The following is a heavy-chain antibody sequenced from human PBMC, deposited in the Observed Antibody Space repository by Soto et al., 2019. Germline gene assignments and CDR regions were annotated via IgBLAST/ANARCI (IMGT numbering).Heavy chain of an antibody. Sequence: PSETLSLTSSVSGGSISSGGQYWNWIRLHPGKGLEWIGYIYYSGSTYYNPSLKSRVTISLDTFENQFSLNLSSVTAADTAVYYCALIRRGYCFDSWGQGTLVTVSS. J-gene: IGHJ4*02. D-gene: IGHD2-15*01. CDR1: GGSISSGGQY. CDR3: ALIRRGYCFDS. V-gene: IGHV4-31*03. CDR2: IYYSGST.